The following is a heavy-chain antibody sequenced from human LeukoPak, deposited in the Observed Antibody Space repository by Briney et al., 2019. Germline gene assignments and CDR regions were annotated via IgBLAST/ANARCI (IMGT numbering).Heavy chain of an antibody. CDR3: ARGGDSTSWSWFGP. Sequence: GGSLRLSCAISGFTVSDNYMSWVRQAPGKGLEWVSIIYRGGNAYYADSVRGRFTISRDNSENTLYLHMNDLGVEDTAVYYCARGGDSTSWSWFGPWGQGTLVTVSS. CDR1: GFTVSDNY. J-gene: IGHJ5*02. V-gene: IGHV3-53*01. CDR2: IYRGGNA. D-gene: IGHD6-6*01.